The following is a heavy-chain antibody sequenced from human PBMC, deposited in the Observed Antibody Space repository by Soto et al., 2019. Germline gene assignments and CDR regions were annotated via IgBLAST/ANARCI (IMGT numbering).Heavy chain of an antibody. J-gene: IGHJ4*02. Sequence: GGSLRLSCAASGFTFSSYGMHWVRQAPGKGLEWVAVISYDGSNKYYADSVKGRFTISRDNSKNTLYLQMNSLRAEDTAVYYCAKEPLSRVTMVRGLGATPFDYWGQGTLVTVSS. CDR3: AKEPLSRVTMVRGLGATPFDY. CDR2: ISYDGSNK. D-gene: IGHD3-10*01. CDR1: GFTFSSYG. V-gene: IGHV3-30*18.